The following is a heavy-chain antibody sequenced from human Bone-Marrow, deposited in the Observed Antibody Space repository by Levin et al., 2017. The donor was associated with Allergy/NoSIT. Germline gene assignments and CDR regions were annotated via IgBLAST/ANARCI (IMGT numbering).Heavy chain of an antibody. V-gene: IGHV4-4*02. D-gene: IGHD3-3*01. J-gene: IGHJ6*02. CDR1: GGSISSSNW. CDR2: IYHSGST. CDR3: ARGQTGFFGVVPLRGMDV. Sequence: PSETLSLTCAVSGGSISSSNWWSWVRQPPGKGLEWIGEIYHSGSTNYNPSLKSRVTISVDKSKNQFSLKLSSVTAADTAVYYCARGQTGFFGVVPLRGMDVWGQGTTVTVSS.